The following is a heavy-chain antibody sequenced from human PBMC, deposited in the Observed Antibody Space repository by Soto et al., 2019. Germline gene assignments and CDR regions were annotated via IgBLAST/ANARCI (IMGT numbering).Heavy chain of an antibody. CDR3: ARDRPDRYGSYYYYGMDV. J-gene: IGHJ6*02. CDR2: INPNSGGT. D-gene: IGHD5-18*01. Sequence: GASVKVSCKASGYTFTGYYMHWVRQAPGQGLEWMGWINPNSGGTNYAQKFQGWVTMTRDTSISTAYMELSRLRSDDTAVYYCARDRPDRYGSYYYYGMDVWGQGTTVTV. CDR1: GYTFTGYY. V-gene: IGHV1-2*04.